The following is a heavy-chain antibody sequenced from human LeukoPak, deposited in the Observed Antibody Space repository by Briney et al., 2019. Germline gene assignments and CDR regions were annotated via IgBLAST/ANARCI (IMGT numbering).Heavy chain of an antibody. Sequence: QPGGSLRLSCAASGFTFSSYSMNWVRQAPGNGLEWVSYISSSSSTIYYADSVKGRFTISRDNAKNSLYLQMNSLRAEDTAVYYCARVSDFWSGYTHDYWGQGTLVTVSS. J-gene: IGHJ4*02. V-gene: IGHV3-48*01. CDR2: ISSSSSTI. CDR3: ARVSDFWSGYTHDY. CDR1: GFTFSSYS. D-gene: IGHD3-3*01.